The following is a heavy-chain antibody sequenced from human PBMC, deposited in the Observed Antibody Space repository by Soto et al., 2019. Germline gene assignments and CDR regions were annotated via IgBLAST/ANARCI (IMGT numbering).Heavy chain of an antibody. V-gene: IGHV3-9*01. CDR1: GFTFDDYA. CDR3: AKDKTGDIVAPISNYFDY. Sequence: EVQLVESGGGLVQPGRSLRLSCAASGFTFDDYAMHWVRQAPGKGLEWVSGISWNSGSIGYADSVKGRFTISRDNAKNSLYLQMNSLRAEDTALYYCAKDKTGDIVAPISNYFDYWGQGTLVTVSS. J-gene: IGHJ4*02. CDR2: ISWNSGSI. D-gene: IGHD5-12*01.